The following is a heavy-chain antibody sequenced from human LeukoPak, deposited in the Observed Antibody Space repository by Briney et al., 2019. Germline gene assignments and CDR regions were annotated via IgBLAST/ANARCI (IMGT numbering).Heavy chain of an antibody. D-gene: IGHD6-13*01. V-gene: IGHV4-38-2*01. Sequence: GSLRLSCAASGFTFSDYYMSWIRQPPGKGLEWIGSIYYSGSTYYNPSLKSRVTISVDTSKNQFSLKLSSVTAADTAVYYCASLESSFDYWGQGTLVTVSS. CDR3: ASLESSFDY. J-gene: IGHJ4*02. CDR1: GFTFSDYY. CDR2: IYYSGST.